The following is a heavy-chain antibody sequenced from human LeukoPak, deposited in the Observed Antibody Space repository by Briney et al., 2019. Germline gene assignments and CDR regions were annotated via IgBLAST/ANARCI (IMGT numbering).Heavy chain of an antibody. D-gene: IGHD4-23*01. CDR2: ISSSGSTI. CDR1: GFTFSDYY. CDR3: ARDFYGDNSEVVSWHFDL. V-gene: IGHV3-11*04. Sequence: PGGSLRLSCAASGFTFSDYYMSWIRQAPGKGLEWVSYISSSGSTIYYADSVKGRFTISRDNAKNSLYLQMNSLRAEDTAVYYCARDFYGDNSEVVSWHFDLWGRGTLVSVSS. J-gene: IGHJ2*01.